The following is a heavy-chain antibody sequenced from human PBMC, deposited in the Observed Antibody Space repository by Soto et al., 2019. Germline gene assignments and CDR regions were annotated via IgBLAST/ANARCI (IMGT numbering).Heavy chain of an antibody. CDR1: GASICSYY. Sequence: NPSETPSLTCTVCGASICSYYWSWIRQPPGKGLEWIGYIYYSGSTNYNPSLKSRVTISVDTSKNQFSLKLSSVTAADTAVYYCARFGSGGSGLFFWGQGTLGTVS. CDR2: IYYSGST. CDR3: ARFGSGGSGLFF. D-gene: IGHD3-22*01. V-gene: IGHV4-59*01. J-gene: IGHJ4*02.